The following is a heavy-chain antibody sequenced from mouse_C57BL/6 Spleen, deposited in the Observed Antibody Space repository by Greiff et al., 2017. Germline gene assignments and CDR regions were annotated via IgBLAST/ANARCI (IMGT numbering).Heavy chain of an antibody. Sequence: VQLQQSGPELVKPGASVKMSCKASGYTFTDYNMHWVKQSHGKSLEWIGYINPNNGGTSYNQKFKGKATLTVNKSSSTAYMELSSLTSVDSTVYYCARRLRGAMDYWGQGTLVTVSS. V-gene: IGHV1-22*01. J-gene: IGHJ4*01. CDR3: ARRLRGAMDY. D-gene: IGHD3-2*02. CDR1: GYTFTDYN. CDR2: INPNNGGT.